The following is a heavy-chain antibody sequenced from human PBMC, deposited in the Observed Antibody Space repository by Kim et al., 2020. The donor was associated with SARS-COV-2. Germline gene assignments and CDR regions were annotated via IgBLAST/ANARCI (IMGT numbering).Heavy chain of an antibody. CDR2: IYYSGNT. D-gene: IGHD5-18*01. J-gene: IGHJ6*02. CDR1: GGSISSSSYY. Sequence: SETLSLTCTVSGGSISSSSYYWGWLRQPPGKGLEWIGSIYYSGNTFYNPSLKSRVTISVDTSKNQFSLKLTSVTAADTAMYYCARQTIGYSYGLYYYYYYSLDVWGQGTTVTVSS. V-gene: IGHV4-39*01. CDR3: ARQTIGYSYGLYYYYYYSLDV.